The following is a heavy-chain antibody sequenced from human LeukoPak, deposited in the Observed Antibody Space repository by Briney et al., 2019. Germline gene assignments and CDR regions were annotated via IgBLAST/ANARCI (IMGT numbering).Heavy chain of an antibody. D-gene: IGHD6-19*01. CDR2: VHYSGST. CDR1: GGSIRSTSYY. V-gene: IGHV4-39*01. CDR3: AERSTVAGRGRFDP. J-gene: IGHJ5*02. Sequence: SETLSLTCTVSGGSIRSTSYYWGWIRQPPGKGLEWLGSVHYSGSTYDNPSLKSRVTISVDTSKNQFSLKLISVTAADTAVYYCAERSTVAGRGRFDPGGQGTLVTVSS.